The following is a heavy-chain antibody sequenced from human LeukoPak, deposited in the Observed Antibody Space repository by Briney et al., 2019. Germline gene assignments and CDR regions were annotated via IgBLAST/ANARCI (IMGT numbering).Heavy chain of an antibody. J-gene: IGHJ4*02. CDR1: GGSFSGYY. Sequence: SETLSLTCAVYGGSFSGYYWSWIRQPPGKGLEWIGEINHSGSTNYNPSLKSRVTISVDTSKNQFSLKLSSVTAADTAVYYCARGRSYDYVWGSYRYYYFDYWCQGTLVTVSS. V-gene: IGHV4-34*01. CDR2: INHSGST. CDR3: ARGRSYDYVWGSYRYYYFDY. D-gene: IGHD3-16*02.